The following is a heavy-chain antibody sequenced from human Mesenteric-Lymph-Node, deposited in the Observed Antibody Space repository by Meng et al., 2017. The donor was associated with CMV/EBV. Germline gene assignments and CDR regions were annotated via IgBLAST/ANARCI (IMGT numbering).Heavy chain of an antibody. D-gene: IGHD2-2*02. V-gene: IGHV4-59*01. CDR2: MYHTGIS. CDR1: GASISQYY. J-gene: IGHJ5*02. CDR3: ARYYCIGNSCYRTNWFDP. Sequence: SETLSLTCSVSGASISQYYWSWIRQPPGKGLEWIGYMYHTGISNYNPSLKSRVTISLDTSKNQFSLVLRSVTAADTAVYYCARYYCIGNSCYRTNWFDPWGQGTLVTVSS.